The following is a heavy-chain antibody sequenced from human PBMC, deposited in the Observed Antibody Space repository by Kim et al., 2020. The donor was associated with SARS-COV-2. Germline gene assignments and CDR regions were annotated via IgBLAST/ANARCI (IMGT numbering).Heavy chain of an antibody. J-gene: IGHJ4*02. CDR3: AKDQAFPDSSSWYGKDY. D-gene: IGHD6-13*01. V-gene: IGHV3-30*18. CDR2: ISYDGSNK. CDR1: GFTFSSYG. Sequence: GGSLRLSCAASGFTFSSYGMHWVRQAPGKGLEWVAVISYDGSNKYYADSVKGRFTISRDNSKNTLYLQMNSLRAEDTAVYYCAKDQAFPDSSSWYGKDYWGQGTLVTVSS.